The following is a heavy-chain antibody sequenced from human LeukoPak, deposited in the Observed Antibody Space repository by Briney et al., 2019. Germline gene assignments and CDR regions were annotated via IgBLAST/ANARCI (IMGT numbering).Heavy chain of an antibody. Sequence: GGSLRLSCAASGFTFSSYAMSWVRQAPGKGLEWVSTISGSGGSTYYADSVKGRFSISRDNSKNTLYLQMNSLRAEDTAVYYCAKEDGAIVVVPAEVGPEYWGQGTLVTVSS. CDR1: GFTFSSYA. CDR3: AKEDGAIVVVPAEVGPEY. CDR2: ISGSGGST. V-gene: IGHV3-23*01. J-gene: IGHJ4*02. D-gene: IGHD2-2*01.